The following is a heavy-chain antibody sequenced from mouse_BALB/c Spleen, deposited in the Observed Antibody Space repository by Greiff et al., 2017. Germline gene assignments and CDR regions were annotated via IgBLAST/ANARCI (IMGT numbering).Heavy chain of an antibody. CDR3: ARKEGNSYAMDY. V-gene: IGHV5-17*02. CDR1: GFTFSSFG. D-gene: IGHD2-1*01. J-gene: IGHJ4*01. CDR2: ISSGSSTI. Sequence: EVKLMESGGGLVQPGGSRKLSCAASGFTFSSFGMHWVRQAPEKGLEWVAYISSGSSTIYYADTVKGRFTISRDNPKNTLFLQMTSLRSEDTSMYYCARKEGNSYAMDYWGQGTSVTVSS.